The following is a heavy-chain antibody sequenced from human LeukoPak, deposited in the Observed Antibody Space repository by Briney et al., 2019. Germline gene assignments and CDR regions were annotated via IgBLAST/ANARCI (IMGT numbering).Heavy chain of an antibody. V-gene: IGHV3-23*01. CDR3: AICIAAGGTSSGFDY. CDR1: GFTLRNYA. CDR2: ISGSGSST. D-gene: IGHD6-13*01. Sequence: PGGSLRLSCAASGFTLRNYAMSWVRQAPGKGLEWVSAISGSGSSTYNADSVKGRFTISRDNSKNTLYLQMDSLRAEDTAVYYCAICIAAGGTSSGFDYWGQGTLVTVSS. J-gene: IGHJ4*02.